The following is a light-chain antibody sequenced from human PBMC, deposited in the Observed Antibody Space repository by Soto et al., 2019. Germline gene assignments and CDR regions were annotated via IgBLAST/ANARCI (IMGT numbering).Light chain of an antibody. Sequence: EIVLTQSPATLSLSPGDRATLSCRASQRIGTYLAWYQQKAGQAPSLLIYDTSNRATGIPTRFSGSGSGTDFTLSIRSLEPEEFAVYFCQHRSNSPPTWTFGQGNKVEIK. CDR1: QRIGTY. CDR2: DTS. J-gene: IGKJ1*01. V-gene: IGKV3-11*01. CDR3: QHRSNSPPTWT.